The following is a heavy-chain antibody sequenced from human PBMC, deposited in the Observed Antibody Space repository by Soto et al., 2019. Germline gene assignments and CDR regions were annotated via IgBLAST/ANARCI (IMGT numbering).Heavy chain of an antibody. CDR2: ISYDGSNK. J-gene: IGHJ4*02. V-gene: IGHV3-30*18. Sequence: PGGSLRLSCAASGFTFSSYGMHWVRQAPGKGLEWVAVISYDGSNKYYADSVKGRFTISRDNSKNTLYLQMNSLRAEDTAVYYCAKGPTRYTYYYDSSGSAPDYWGQGTLVTVSS. CDR3: AKGPTRYTYYYDSSGSAPDY. CDR1: GFTFSSYG. D-gene: IGHD3-22*01.